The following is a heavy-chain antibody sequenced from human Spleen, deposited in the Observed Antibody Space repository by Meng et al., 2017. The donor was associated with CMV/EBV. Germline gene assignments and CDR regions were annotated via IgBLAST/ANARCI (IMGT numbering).Heavy chain of an antibody. D-gene: IGHD3-3*01. J-gene: IGHJ6*02. Sequence: SETLSLTCTVSGGSISSSSYYWGWIRQPPGKGLEWIGSIYYSGSTYYNPSLKSRVTISVDTSKNQFSLKLSSVTAADTAVYYCARGVLRFLEWLLGHQGDYGMDVWGQGTTVTVSS. V-gene: IGHV4-39*07. CDR2: IYYSGST. CDR3: ARGVLRFLEWLLGHQGDYGMDV. CDR1: GGSISSSSYY.